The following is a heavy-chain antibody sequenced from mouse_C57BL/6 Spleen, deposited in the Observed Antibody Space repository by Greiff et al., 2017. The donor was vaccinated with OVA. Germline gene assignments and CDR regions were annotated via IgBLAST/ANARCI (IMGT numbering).Heavy chain of an antibody. Sequence: QVQLQQSGAELVRPGASVTLSCKASGYTFTDYEMHWVKQTPVHGLEWIGAIDPETGGTAYNQKFKGKAILTADKSSSTAYMELRSLTSEDSAVYYCTRYGYDVGGAMDYWGQGTSVTVSS. V-gene: IGHV1-15*01. CDR2: IDPETGGT. D-gene: IGHD2-2*01. CDR3: TRYGYDVGGAMDY. J-gene: IGHJ4*01. CDR1: GYTFTDYE.